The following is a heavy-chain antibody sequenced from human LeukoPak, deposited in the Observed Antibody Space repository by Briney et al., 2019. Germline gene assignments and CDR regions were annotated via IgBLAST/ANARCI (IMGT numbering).Heavy chain of an antibody. CDR2: ISGSGGST. CDR1: GFTFSSYA. V-gene: IGHV3-23*01. J-gene: IGHJ4*02. CDR3: AKLAERDILTGYYQFDY. Sequence: GGSLRLSCAASGFTFSSYAMSWVRQAPGKGLEWVSAISGSGGSTYYADSVKGRFTISRDNSKNTLYLQTNSLRAEDAAVYYCAKLAERDILTGYYQFDYWGQGTLVTVSS. D-gene: IGHD3-9*01.